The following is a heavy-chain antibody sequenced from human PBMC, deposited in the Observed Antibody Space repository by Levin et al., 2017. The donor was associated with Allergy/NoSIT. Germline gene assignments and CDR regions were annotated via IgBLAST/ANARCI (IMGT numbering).Heavy chain of an antibody. CDR3: GRYRGIAVAGDY. CDR2: ISSSGSTI. J-gene: IGHJ4*02. D-gene: IGHD6-19*01. V-gene: IGHV3-11*01. CDR1: GFTFSDYY. Sequence: SCAASGFTFSDYYMSWIRQAPGKGLEWVSYISSSGSTIYYADSVKGRFTISRDTAKNSLYLQMNSLRAEDTAVYYCGRYRGIAVAGDYWGQGTLVTVSS.